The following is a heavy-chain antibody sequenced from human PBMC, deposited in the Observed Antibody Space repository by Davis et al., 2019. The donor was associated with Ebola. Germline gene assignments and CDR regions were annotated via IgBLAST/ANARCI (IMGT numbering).Heavy chain of an antibody. CDR2: IISNSGGT. D-gene: IGHD1-1*01. Sequence: SVKVSCKASGYTFTGYNMHWVRQAPGQGLEWMGRIISNSGGTNYAQKFQGRVTVTRDTSISTAYMELSSLRSDDTAVYYCARGHNFGFEFWGQGALVTVSS. CDR1: GYTFTGYN. V-gene: IGHV1-2*06. J-gene: IGHJ4*02. CDR3: ARGHNFGFEF.